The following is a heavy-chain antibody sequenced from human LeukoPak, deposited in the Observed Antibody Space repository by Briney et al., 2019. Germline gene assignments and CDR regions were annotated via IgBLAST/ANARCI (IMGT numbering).Heavy chain of an antibody. V-gene: IGHV1-8*01. CDR1: GYTFTSYD. D-gene: IGHD1-14*01. CDR2: MNPNRGNT. CDR3: ASGKTISSRSLWY. Sequence: ASAKVSCKASGYTFTSYDINWVRQATGQGLEWMGWMNPNRGNTGYAQKFQGRVTMTRNTSISTAYMELSSLRSEDTAVYYCASGKTISSRSLWYWGQGTLVTVSS. J-gene: IGHJ4*02.